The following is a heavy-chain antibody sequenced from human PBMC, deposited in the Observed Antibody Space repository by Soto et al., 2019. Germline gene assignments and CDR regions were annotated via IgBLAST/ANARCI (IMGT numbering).Heavy chain of an antibody. V-gene: IGHV4-39*01. D-gene: IGHD5-12*01. CDR2: IYYSGTA. Sequence: KPSETLSLTCTVSGASISSSTYYWGWIRQPPGRRLEWIGTIYYSGTAYYNPSLMSRVTISVDTSKNQFSLKLSSLTAADTAVYYCARSPKDLATNESDYWGQGTLVTVSS. CDR1: GASISSSTYY. J-gene: IGHJ4*02. CDR3: ARSPKDLATNESDY.